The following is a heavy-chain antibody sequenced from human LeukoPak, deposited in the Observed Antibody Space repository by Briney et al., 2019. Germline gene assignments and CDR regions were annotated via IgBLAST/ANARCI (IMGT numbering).Heavy chain of an antibody. CDR3: ARDRNPKGGDHEDAFDI. Sequence: GSLRLSCAASGFTFSSYWMSWVRQAPGKGLEWVANIKQDGSGKYYVDSVKGRFTISRDNAKNSLYLQMNSLRAEDTAVYYCARDRNPKGGDHEDAFDIWGQGTMVTVSS. CDR1: GFTFSSYW. D-gene: IGHD2-21*01. V-gene: IGHV3-7*01. CDR2: IKQDGSGK. J-gene: IGHJ3*02.